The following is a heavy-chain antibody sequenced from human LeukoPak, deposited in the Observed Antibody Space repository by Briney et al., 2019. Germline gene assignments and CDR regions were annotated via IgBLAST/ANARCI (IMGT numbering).Heavy chain of an antibody. Sequence: GGSLRLSCAAAGFTFSRYWMNWYRQAPGKGLEWVGNINQDAREINYVDSVRGRFTISRDNAKNSLHLQMNSLRAEDTAVYYCATDRDNSDWEKRFDSWGQGTLVTVSS. CDR3: ATDRDNSDWEKRFDS. V-gene: IGHV3-7*01. J-gene: IGHJ4*02. CDR1: GFTFSRYW. D-gene: IGHD2-21*02. CDR2: INQDAREI.